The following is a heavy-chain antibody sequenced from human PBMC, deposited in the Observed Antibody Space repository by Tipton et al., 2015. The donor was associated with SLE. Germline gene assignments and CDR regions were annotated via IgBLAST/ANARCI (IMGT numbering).Heavy chain of an antibody. J-gene: IGHJ4*02. V-gene: IGHV4-34*01. CDR1: GGSISTYY. D-gene: IGHD4-23*01. Sequence: TLSLTCSVSGGSISTYYWNWIRQPPGKGLEWIGEINHSGSTNYNPSLKSRVTISVDTSKNQFSLKLSSVTAADTAVYYCARDDDYGGNSGFDYWGQGMLVTVSS. CDR2: INHSGST. CDR3: ARDDDYGGNSGFDY.